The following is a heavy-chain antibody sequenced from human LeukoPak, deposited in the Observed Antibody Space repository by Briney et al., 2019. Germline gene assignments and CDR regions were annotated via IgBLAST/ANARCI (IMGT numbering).Heavy chain of an antibody. Sequence: GGSLRLSCAASGFTFSSFNMIWVRHAPGQGLVWVSRIKGDGISTNYADSVKGRFTISRDIAKNTLYLQMNSLRAEDTGVYYCAKDHYWSIDYWGRGTLVTVSS. J-gene: IGHJ4*02. CDR2: IKGDGIST. CDR1: GFTFSSFN. V-gene: IGHV3-74*01. CDR3: AKDHYWSIDY. D-gene: IGHD3-3*01.